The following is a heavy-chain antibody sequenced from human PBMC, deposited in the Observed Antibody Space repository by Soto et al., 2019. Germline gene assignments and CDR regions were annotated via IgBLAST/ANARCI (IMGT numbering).Heavy chain of an antibody. CDR2: TYYRSKWYN. CDR1: GDSVSGNSAA. D-gene: IGHD3-16*01. Sequence: SQTLSLTCAISGDSVSGNSAAWNWIRQSPSRGLEWLGRTYYRSKWYNDYAVSVKSRITVTPDTSKNQFSLHLNSVTPEDTAVYYCAREFLYYDTSASDFYSRCQRALVTVSA. V-gene: IGHV6-1*01. J-gene: IGHJ4*02. CDR3: AREFLYYDTSASDFYS.